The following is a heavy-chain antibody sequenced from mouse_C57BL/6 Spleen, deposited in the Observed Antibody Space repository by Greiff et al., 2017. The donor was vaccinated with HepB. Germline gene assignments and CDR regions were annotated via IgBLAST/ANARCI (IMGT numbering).Heavy chain of an antibody. Sequence: QVHVKQSGPELVKPGASVKISCKASGYSFTSYYIHWVKQRPGQGLEWIGWIYPGSGNTKYNEKFKGKATLTADTSSSTAYMQLSSLTSEDSAVYYCARPLYDGYLYFDYWGQGTTLTVSS. CDR3: ARPLYDGYLYFDY. D-gene: IGHD2-3*01. J-gene: IGHJ2*01. CDR2: IYPGSGNT. V-gene: IGHV1-66*01. CDR1: GYSFTSYY.